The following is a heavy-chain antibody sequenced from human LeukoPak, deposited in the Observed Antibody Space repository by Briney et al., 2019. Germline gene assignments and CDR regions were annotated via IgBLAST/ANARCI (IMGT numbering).Heavy chain of an antibody. J-gene: IGHJ4*02. CDR2: IIPIFGTA. V-gene: IGHV1-69*05. CDR1: GGTFSSYA. Sequence: SVKVSCKASGGTFSSYAISWVRQAPGQGLEWMGGIIPIFGTANYAQKFQGRVTITTDESTSTAYMELSSLRSEDTAVYYCARGPGGAAAPFDYWGQGTLVTVSS. D-gene: IGHD6-13*01. CDR3: ARGPGGAAAPFDY.